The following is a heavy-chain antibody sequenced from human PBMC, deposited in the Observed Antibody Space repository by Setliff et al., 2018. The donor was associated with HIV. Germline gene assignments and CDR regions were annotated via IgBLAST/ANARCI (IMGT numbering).Heavy chain of an antibody. Sequence: SETLSLTCSVSGGSIDGYYWSWIQQPAGKGLEWIGRIYSSGSINYNPSLTSRLTISVDTSKNHFSLKLRSVTAADTAIYYCARVVVLPASIAGSFAFDIWGRGTLVTVSS. CDR2: IYSSGSI. CDR1: GGSIDGYY. V-gene: IGHV4-4*07. D-gene: IGHD2-2*01. CDR3: ARVVVLPASIAGSFAFDI. J-gene: IGHJ3*02.